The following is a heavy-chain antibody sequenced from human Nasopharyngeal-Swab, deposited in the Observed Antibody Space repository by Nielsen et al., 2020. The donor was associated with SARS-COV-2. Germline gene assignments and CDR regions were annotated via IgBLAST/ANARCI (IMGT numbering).Heavy chain of an antibody. V-gene: IGHV4-61*01. D-gene: IGHD5-18*01. CDR3: ARGYSYALKHDY. Sequence: SETLSLTCTVSGGSVSSGSYYWSWIRQPPGKGLEWIGYIYYSGSTNYNPSLKSRVTISVDTSKNQFSLKLSSVTAADTAVYYCARGYSYALKHDYWGQGTLVTVSS. CDR1: GGSVSSGSYY. J-gene: IGHJ4*02. CDR2: IYYSGST.